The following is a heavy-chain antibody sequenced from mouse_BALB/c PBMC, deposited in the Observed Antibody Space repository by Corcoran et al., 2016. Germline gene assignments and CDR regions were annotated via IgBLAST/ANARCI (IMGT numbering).Heavy chain of an antibody. CDR1: GYTFSSNW. V-gene: IGHV1-9*01. CDR2: ILPGSGST. J-gene: IGHJ3*01. CDR3: ARGGELPAWFAY. D-gene: IGHD1-1*01. Sequence: QVQLQQSGAELMKPGASVKISCKATGYTFSSNWIEWVKQRPGHGLEWIGEILPGSGSTNYNEKFKGKATFTADTSSNTAYMQLSSLTSEDSAVYYCARGGELPAWFAYWGQGTLVTVSA.